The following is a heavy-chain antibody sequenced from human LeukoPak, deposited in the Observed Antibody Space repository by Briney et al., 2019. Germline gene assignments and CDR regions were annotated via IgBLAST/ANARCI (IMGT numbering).Heavy chain of an antibody. D-gene: IGHD6-19*01. Sequence: PLETLSLTCTVSGGSISSYYWSWIQQPAGKGLEWIGRIYTSGSTNYNPSLKSRVTMSVDTSKNQFSLKLSSVTAADTAVYYCARVGIAVAGTIDYWGQGTLVTVSS. V-gene: IGHV4-4*07. CDR2: IYTSGST. CDR1: GGSISSYY. J-gene: IGHJ4*02. CDR3: ARVGIAVAGTIDY.